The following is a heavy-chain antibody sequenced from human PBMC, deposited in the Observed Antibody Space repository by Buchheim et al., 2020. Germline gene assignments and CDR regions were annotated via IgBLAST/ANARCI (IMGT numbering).Heavy chain of an antibody. CDR1: GGSISSGSYY. CDR3: ARDQELNWFDP. J-gene: IGHJ5*02. Sequence: QVQLQESGPGLVKPSQTLSLTCTVSGGSISSGSYYWSWIRQPAGKGLEWIGRSYKSGSTNYNPSLKSRVTISVDTSKNHFSLKLTSVTAADTAVYYCARDQELNWFDPWGQGTL. V-gene: IGHV4-61*02. CDR2: SYKSGST. D-gene: IGHD1-26*01.